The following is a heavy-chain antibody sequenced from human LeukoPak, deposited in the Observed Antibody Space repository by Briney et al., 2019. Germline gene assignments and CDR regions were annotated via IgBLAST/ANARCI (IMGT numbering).Heavy chain of an antibody. Sequence: VASVKVSCKASGYTFSSYHMHWVRQAPGQGLEWMGIINPSSSSTSYAQKFQGRVTMTRDTSTSIVYMELSSLRSEDTAVYHCARDSRVVPAAGHYFDSWGQGILVTVSS. CDR1: GYTFSSYH. V-gene: IGHV1-46*01. D-gene: IGHD2-2*01. CDR2: INPSSSST. J-gene: IGHJ4*02. CDR3: ARDSRVVPAAGHYFDS.